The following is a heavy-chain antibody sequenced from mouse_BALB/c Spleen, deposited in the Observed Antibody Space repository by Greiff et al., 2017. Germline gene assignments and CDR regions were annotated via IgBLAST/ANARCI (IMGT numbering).Heavy chain of an antibody. V-gene: IGHV5-17*02. D-gene: IGHD2-4*01. CDR1: GFTFSNFG. Sequence: DVHLVESGGGLVQPGGSRKLSCAASGFTFSNFGMHWVRQAPEKGLEWVAYISSGSTTIYYADTVKGRFTISRDNPENTLFLQMTSLRSEDTAMYYCASVDDSYYYAMDYWGQGTSVTVSS. CDR3: ASVDDSYYYAMDY. J-gene: IGHJ4*01. CDR2: ISSGSTTI.